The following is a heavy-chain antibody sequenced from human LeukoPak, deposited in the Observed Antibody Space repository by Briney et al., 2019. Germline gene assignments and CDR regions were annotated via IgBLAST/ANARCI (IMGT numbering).Heavy chain of an antibody. D-gene: IGHD5/OR15-5a*01. CDR2: ISSDGRNT. CDR3: ARERDLRGAYCMDV. CDR1: GFTFRTYW. J-gene: IGHJ6*03. V-gene: IGHV3-74*01. Sequence: GGSLRLSCAASGFTFRTYWMHWVRQAPGKGLVWVSRISSDGRNTIYPDAVKGRFTISRDNTNNILYLQMNSLRGDDTAVYYCARERDLRGAYCMDVWGKGTTVAVSS.